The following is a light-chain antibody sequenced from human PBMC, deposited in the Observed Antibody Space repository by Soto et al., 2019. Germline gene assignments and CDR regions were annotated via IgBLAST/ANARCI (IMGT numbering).Light chain of an antibody. V-gene: IGKV3-15*01. Sequence: EIVMTQSPATLSVSPGERVTLSCRASQSISSNLAWYQQKPGQAPRLLIYEASTRATGIPARFSGSGSGTEFTLTISSLQSEDFATYYCQHYNSYSEAFGQGTKVELK. J-gene: IGKJ1*01. CDR3: QHYNSYSEA. CDR2: EAS. CDR1: QSISSN.